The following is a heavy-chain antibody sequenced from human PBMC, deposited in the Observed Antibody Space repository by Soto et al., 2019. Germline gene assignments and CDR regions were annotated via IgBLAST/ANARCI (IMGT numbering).Heavy chain of an antibody. Sequence: QVQLQESGPGLVKPSQTLSLTCTVSGGSISSGGYYWSWIRQHPGKGLEWIGYIYYSGSTYYNPSLRSRVTTSVDTSKTPFSLQLSSVTAADTAVYYCASGTEVSPSWDVWGQGTTVTVSS. CDR3: ASGTEVSPSWDV. V-gene: IGHV4-31*03. CDR2: IYYSGST. CDR1: GGSISSGGYY. J-gene: IGHJ6*02. D-gene: IGHD1-26*01.